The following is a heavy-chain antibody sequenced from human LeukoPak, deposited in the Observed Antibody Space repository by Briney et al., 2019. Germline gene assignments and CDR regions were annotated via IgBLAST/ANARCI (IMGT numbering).Heavy chain of an antibody. CDR2: ISYDGSNK. CDR3: ATDTSSWYKALT. Sequence: GGSLRLSCAASGFTFSSYAMHWVRQAPGKGLEWVAVISYDGSNKYYADSVKGRFTISRDSSKNTLYLQMNSLRVEDTALYYCATDTSSWYKALTWGQGTLVAVSS. V-gene: IGHV3-30-3*01. CDR1: GFTFSSYA. D-gene: IGHD6-13*01. J-gene: IGHJ4*02.